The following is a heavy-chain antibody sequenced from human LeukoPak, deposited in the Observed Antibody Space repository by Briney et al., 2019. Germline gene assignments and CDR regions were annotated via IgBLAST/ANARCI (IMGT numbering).Heavy chain of an antibody. CDR2: ISGSGGST. CDR1: GFTVSSNY. J-gene: IGHJ4*02. Sequence: GGSLRLSCAASGFTVSSNYMSWVRQAPGKGLEWVSAISGSGGSTYYADSVKGRFTISRDNSKNTLYLQMNSLRAEDTAVYYCAPRPSGSYTMAYWGQGTLVTVSS. V-gene: IGHV3-23*01. CDR3: APRPSGSYTMAY. D-gene: IGHD1-26*01.